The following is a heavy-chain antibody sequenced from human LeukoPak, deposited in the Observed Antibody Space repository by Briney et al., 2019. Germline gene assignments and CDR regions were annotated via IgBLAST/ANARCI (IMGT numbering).Heavy chain of an antibody. Sequence: GGSLRLSCAAPGFTISSYAMNWVRQAPGKGLEWVSYISSSSSPINYADSVKGRFTISRDNAKNSLYLQMNSLRAEDTAVYYCARAVIAFDYWGQGTLVTVSS. J-gene: IGHJ4*02. V-gene: IGHV3-48*01. CDR3: ARAVIAFDY. CDR2: ISSSSSPI. CDR1: GFTISSYA. D-gene: IGHD3-10*01.